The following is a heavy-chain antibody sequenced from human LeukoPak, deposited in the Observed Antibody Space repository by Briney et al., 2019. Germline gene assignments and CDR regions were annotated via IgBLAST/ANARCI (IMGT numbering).Heavy chain of an antibody. CDR3: ARNYPPTDYYYYMDV. CDR2: ISYGGNT. V-gene: IGHV4-39*07. CDR1: GGSFRSSDYY. J-gene: IGHJ6*03. D-gene: IGHD1-7*01. Sequence: PSETLSLTCSVSGGSFRSSDYYWGWICQPPGKGLEWIGSISYGGNTYYNPSLKSRVTISVDTSKNQFSLKLSSVTAADTAVYYCARNYPPTDYYYYMDVWGKGTTVTVSS.